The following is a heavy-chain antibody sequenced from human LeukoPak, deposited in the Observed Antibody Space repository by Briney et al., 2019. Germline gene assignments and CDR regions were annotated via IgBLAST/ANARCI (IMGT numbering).Heavy chain of an antibody. CDR2: IVVGSGNT. J-gene: IGHJ3*02. Sequence: ASVKVSCKASGGTFSSYAISWVRQARGQRLEWIGWIVVGSGNTNYAQKFQERVTITRDMSTSTAYMELSSLRSEDTAVYYCAAATYYDSWSGQPYAFDIWGQGTMVTVSS. V-gene: IGHV1-58*02. CDR1: GGTFSSYA. CDR3: AAATYYDSWSGQPYAFDI. D-gene: IGHD3-3*01.